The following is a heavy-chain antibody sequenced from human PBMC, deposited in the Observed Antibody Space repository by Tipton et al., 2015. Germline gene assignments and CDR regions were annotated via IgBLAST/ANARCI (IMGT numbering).Heavy chain of an antibody. J-gene: IGHJ4*02. CDR1: GASVNSDPYF. CDR3: ARDPGVGSGWSQQGDF. CDR2: VFSTGST. V-gene: IGHV4-61*01. D-gene: IGHD6-19*01. Sequence: TLSLTCNVSGASVNSDPYFWTWVRQPPGKGLEWIGYVFSTGSTNYNPSLKSRVTISLDASKNQFSLRLTPVTAADTAVYYCARDPGVGSGWSQQGDFWGQGTLVTVSS.